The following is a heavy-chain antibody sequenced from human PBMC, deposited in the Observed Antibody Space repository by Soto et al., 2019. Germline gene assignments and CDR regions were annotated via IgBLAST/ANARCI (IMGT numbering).Heavy chain of an antibody. D-gene: IGHD3-9*01. CDR2: INPNSGGT. V-gene: IGHV1-2*04. CDR3: ARGLKLRYFDWFYAFDI. CDR1: GYTVTGYY. J-gene: IGHJ3*02. Sequence: XSVKVSLKASGYTVTGYYMHLVRQTPGQGLEWMGWINPNSGGTNYAQKFQGWVTMTRDTSISTAYMELSRLRSDETAVYYCARGLKLRYFDWFYAFDIWCQGTMVTVSS.